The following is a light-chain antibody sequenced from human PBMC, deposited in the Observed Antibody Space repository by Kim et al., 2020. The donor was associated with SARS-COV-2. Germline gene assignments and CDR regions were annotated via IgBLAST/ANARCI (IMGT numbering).Light chain of an antibody. CDR1: QSINNW. Sequence: ASVGDRVTITCRASQSINNWLAWYHQKPGKAPKLLIYKASTLESGVPSRFSGSGSGTEFTLTISSLQPDDFATYYCQQYNSYSYTFGQGTKVDIK. CDR2: KAS. CDR3: QQYNSYSYT. J-gene: IGKJ1*01. V-gene: IGKV1-5*03.